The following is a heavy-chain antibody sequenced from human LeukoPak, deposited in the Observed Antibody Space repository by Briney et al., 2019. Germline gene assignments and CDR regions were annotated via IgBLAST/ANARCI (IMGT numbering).Heavy chain of an antibody. CDR1: GGSITGYY. J-gene: IGHJ4*02. CDR3: AREQQLVKGGLDY. D-gene: IGHD6-13*01. CDR2: VFYSGTT. V-gene: IGHV4-59*12. Sequence: SETLSPTCTVSGGSITGYYWSWIRQPPGKGLEWIGYVFYSGTTLYNPSVKSRVTMSVDTSKTQFSLKLTSVTAADTAVYYCAREQQLVKGGLDYWGQGTLATVSS.